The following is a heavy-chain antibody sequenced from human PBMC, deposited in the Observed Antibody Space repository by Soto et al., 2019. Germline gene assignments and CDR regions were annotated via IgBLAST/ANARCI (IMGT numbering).Heavy chain of an antibody. Sequence: GESLKISCKGSGYSFTSYWIGWVRQMPGKGLEWMGIIYPGDSDTRYSPSFQGQVTISADKSISTAYLQWSSLKASDTAMYYCARHQNNYDILTGYPITYYYYYGMDVWGQGTTVTVSS. J-gene: IGHJ6*02. CDR2: IYPGDSDT. CDR3: ARHQNNYDILTGYPITYYYYYGMDV. CDR1: GYSFTSYW. D-gene: IGHD3-9*01. V-gene: IGHV5-51*01.